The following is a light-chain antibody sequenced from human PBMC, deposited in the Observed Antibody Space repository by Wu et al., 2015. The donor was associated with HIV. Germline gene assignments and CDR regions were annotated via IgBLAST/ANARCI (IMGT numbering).Light chain of an antibody. CDR3: LQDYYYPLT. CDR1: QGIRID. Sequence: IQMTQSPSSLSASVGDRVTITCRASQGIRIDLGWYQQKPGKAPKLLIYAASSLQSGVPSRFSGSGSGTDLTLTISSLQPEDFATYYCLQDYYYPLTFGGGTKVEIK. J-gene: IGKJ4*01. V-gene: IGKV1-6*01. CDR2: AAS.